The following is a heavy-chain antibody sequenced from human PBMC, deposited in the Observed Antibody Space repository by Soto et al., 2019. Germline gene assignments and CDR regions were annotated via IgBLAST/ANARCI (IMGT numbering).Heavy chain of an antibody. Sequence: LGGSLRLSCAASGFTFSSYSMNWVRQAPGKGLEWVSSISSSSSYIYYADSVKGRFTISRDNAKNSLYLQMNSLRAEDTAVYYCASRALFSGYDYYYGMDVWGQGTTVTVSS. CDR2: ISSSSSYI. CDR3: ASRALFSGYDYYYGMDV. J-gene: IGHJ6*02. D-gene: IGHD5-12*01. CDR1: GFTFSSYS. V-gene: IGHV3-21*01.